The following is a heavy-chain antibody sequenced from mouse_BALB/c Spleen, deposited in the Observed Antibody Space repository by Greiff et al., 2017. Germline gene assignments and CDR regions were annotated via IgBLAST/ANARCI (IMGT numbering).Heavy chain of an antibody. D-gene: IGHD1-2*01. V-gene: IGHV5-17*02. CDR3: ARRGYGYSYAMDY. Sequence: EVQLVESGGGLVQPGGSRKLSCAASGFTFSSFGMHWVRQAPEKGLEWVAYISSGSSTIYYADTVKGRFTISRDNPKNTLFLQMTSLRSEDTAMYYCARRGYGYSYAMDYWGQGTSVTVSS. CDR2: ISSGSSTI. CDR1: GFTFSSFG. J-gene: IGHJ4*01.